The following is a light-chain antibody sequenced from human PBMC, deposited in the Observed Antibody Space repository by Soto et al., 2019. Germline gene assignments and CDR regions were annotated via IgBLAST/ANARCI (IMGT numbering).Light chain of an antibody. CDR1: QSVSYNY. CDR2: GAS. Sequence: EIGLTQSPGTLSLSPGERATLSCRASQSVSYNYLAWYQQKPGQAPRLLIYGASTRATGIPDRFSGSGSGTDFTLTIDRLEPEDFAMYYCQQYSDSPPTFGQGTKVDIK. J-gene: IGKJ1*01. V-gene: IGKV3-20*01. CDR3: QQYSDSPPT.